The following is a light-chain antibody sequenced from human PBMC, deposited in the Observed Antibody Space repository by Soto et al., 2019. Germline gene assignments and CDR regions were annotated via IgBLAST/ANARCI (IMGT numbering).Light chain of an antibody. Sequence: QSVLTQPASVSGSPGQSITISCTGTTNDVGGYNYVSWYQQHPDKAPKLMIYEVNNRPSGVSNRFSGSKSGNTASLTISGLQAEDEADYYCSSYTSSSTQVFGGGTKLTVL. CDR1: TNDVGGYNY. V-gene: IGLV2-14*01. J-gene: IGLJ3*02. CDR2: EVN. CDR3: SSYTSSSTQV.